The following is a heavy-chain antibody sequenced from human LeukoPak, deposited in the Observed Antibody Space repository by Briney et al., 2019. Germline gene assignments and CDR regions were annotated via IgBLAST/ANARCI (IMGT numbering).Heavy chain of an antibody. CDR1: GGSFSCYY. CDR2: INHSGST. D-gene: IGHD2/OR15-2a*01. CDR3: ARLLSPGWFDP. V-gene: IGHV4-34*01. Sequence: PSETLSLTCAVYGGSFSCYYWSWIRQPPGKGLEWIGEINHSGSTNYNPSLKSRVTISADTSKNQFSLNLRSVTAADTAVYYCARLLSPGWFDPWGQGTLVTVSS. J-gene: IGHJ5*02.